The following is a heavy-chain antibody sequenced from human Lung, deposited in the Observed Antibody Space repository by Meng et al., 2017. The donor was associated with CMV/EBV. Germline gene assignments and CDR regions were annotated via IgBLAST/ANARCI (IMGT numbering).Heavy chain of an antibody. CDR2: LYAGGSP. Sequence: CGFTVRSNYMNWVRQAPGKGLEWVSVLYAGGSPYYAGSVKGRFTISRDNSKNTLYLQMNDLRAEDTALYYCARADGSSGYSYLIDYWGQGTLVTVSS. V-gene: IGHV3-53*01. CDR3: ARADGSSGYSYLIDY. J-gene: IGHJ4*02. D-gene: IGHD3-22*01. CDR1: GFTVRSNY.